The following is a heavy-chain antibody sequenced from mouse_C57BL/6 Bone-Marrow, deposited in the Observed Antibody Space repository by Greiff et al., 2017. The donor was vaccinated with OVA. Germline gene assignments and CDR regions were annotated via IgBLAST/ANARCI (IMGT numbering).Heavy chain of an antibody. CDR1: GFNIKDYY. CDR2: LDPEDGDT. J-gene: IGHJ4*01. CDR3: TTDLDERAYAMDY. D-gene: IGHD3-3*01. V-gene: IGHV14-1*01. Sequence: VQLQQSGAELVRPGASVKLSCTASGFNIKDYYMHWVKQRPEQGLEWIGRLDPEDGDTEYAPKFQGKATRTADTSSNTAYPQLSSLTSEDPAVYYCTTDLDERAYAMDYWGQGTSVTVSS.